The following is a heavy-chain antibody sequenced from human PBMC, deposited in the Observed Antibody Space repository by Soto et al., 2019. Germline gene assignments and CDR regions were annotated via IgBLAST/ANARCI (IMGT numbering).Heavy chain of an antibody. V-gene: IGHV4-31*03. Sequence: PSDTLSLTCPVSGFSISSGGYYWSWIRQHPGKGLEWIGYIYYSGSTYYNPSLKSRVTISVDTSKNQFSLKLSSVTAADTAVYYCATENTAMVNRFDYWGQGTLVTVSS. J-gene: IGHJ4*02. CDR1: GFSISSGGYY. CDR2: IYYSGST. CDR3: ATENTAMVNRFDY. D-gene: IGHD5-18*01.